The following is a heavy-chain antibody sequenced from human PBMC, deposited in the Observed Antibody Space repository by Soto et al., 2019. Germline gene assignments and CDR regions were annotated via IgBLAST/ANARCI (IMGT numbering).Heavy chain of an antibody. D-gene: IGHD2-15*01. J-gene: IGHJ1*01. Sequence: QVQLVQSGAEVKKPGASVTVSCKASGYTFTSYDINWVRQATGQGLVRMGWMNPNSGNTGYAQKSQGRDTMPRKTSVSTAYMELSSVRSEDTAVYYCDLPYCCGGSCYPDGYYQHWGQGTLVTVFS. CDR1: GYTFTSYD. V-gene: IGHV1-8*01. CDR3: DLPYCCGGSCYPDGYYQH. CDR2: MNPNSGNT.